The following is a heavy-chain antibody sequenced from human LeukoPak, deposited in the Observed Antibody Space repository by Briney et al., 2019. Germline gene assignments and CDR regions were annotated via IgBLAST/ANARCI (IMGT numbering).Heavy chain of an antibody. CDR1: GYSSTSYY. CDR3: ARGKVAGDY. J-gene: IGHJ4*02. CDR2: INPSGGST. V-gene: IGHV1-46*01. D-gene: IGHD6-19*01. Sequence: ASVKVSCKASGYSSTSYYIHWVRQAPGQGIERMGIINPSGGSTTYIQKSQGRVTMTRDTSTSTIYMEPSSLRSEDTAVYYCARGKVAGDYWGQGSLVTVSS.